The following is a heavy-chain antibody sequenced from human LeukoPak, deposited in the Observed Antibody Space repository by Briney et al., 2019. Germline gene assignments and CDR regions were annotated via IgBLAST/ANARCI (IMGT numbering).Heavy chain of an antibody. V-gene: IGHV1-2*02. CDR3: ARIRTYGSGSYYPDDY. J-gene: IGHJ4*02. CDR1: GGTFSSYA. Sequence: ASVKVSCKASGGTFSSYAISWVRQAPGQGLEWMGWINPNSGGTNYAQKFQGRVTMTRDTSISTAYMELSRLRSDDTAVYYCARIRTYGSGSYYPDDYWGQGTLVTVSS. D-gene: IGHD3-10*01. CDR2: INPNSGGT.